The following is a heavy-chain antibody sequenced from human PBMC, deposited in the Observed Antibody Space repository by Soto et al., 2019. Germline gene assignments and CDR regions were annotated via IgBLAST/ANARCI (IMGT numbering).Heavy chain of an antibody. CDR2: IYYSGST. V-gene: IGHV4-39*01. D-gene: IGHD6-13*01. J-gene: IGHJ4*02. Sequence: SETLSLTCSVSGGSISSSSYFWGWIRQPPGKGLEWVGGIYYSGSTYYNPSLKSRVTISVDTFKNQFSLKLSSVTAADSAVYFCARGIGQQLPPLDWGQGTLVTVSS. CDR1: GGSISSSSYF. CDR3: ARGIGQQLPPLD.